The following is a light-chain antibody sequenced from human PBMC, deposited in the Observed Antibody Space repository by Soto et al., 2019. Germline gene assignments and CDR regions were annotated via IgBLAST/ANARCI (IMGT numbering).Light chain of an antibody. CDR2: DAS. J-gene: IGKJ4*01. V-gene: IGKV3-11*01. CDR3: HQRSNWLT. Sequence: EIVLTQSPATLSLSPGERATLYCRASQRVSSYLAWYQHKPGQAPRLLIYDASNRATGIPARFSGSGSGTDFTLTISSLEPEDSAVYYFHQRSNWLTFGGGTKVDIK. CDR1: QRVSSY.